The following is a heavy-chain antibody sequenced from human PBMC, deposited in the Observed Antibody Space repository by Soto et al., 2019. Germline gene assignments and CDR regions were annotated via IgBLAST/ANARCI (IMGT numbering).Heavy chain of an antibody. CDR3: EAEMTFGKLSVV. J-gene: IGHJ6*02. CDR1: GDTDTNYV. D-gene: IGHD3-16*02. CDR2: IFPKFGTT. Sequence: SVKVSCKASGDTDTNYVISWVRQAPGQGLEWMGGIFPKFGTTYSAQKLQDRLTITADESTSTVYMQLSSLRLDDTAVYYCEAEMTFGKLSVVWGQGTTVTISS. V-gene: IGHV1-69*13.